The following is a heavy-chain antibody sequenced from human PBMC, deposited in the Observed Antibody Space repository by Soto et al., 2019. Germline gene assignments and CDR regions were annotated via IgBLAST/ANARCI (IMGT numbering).Heavy chain of an antibody. D-gene: IGHD3-10*01. J-gene: IGHJ6*03. CDR3: ARDRYGSGSYYMDV. Sequence: QVQLVQSGAEVKKPGSSVKVSCKASGGNFSSYTISWVRQAPGQGLEWMGRIIPILGIANYAQKFQGRVTITADKSTSTAYMELSSLRTEDTAVYYCARDRYGSGSYYMDVWGKGTTVTVSS. CDR2: IIPILGIA. V-gene: IGHV1-69*08. CDR1: GGNFSSYT.